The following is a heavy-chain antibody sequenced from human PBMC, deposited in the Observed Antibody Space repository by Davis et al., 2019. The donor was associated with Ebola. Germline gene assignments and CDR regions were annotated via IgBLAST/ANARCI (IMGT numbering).Heavy chain of an antibody. CDR3: TTPGIAVAGDY. V-gene: IGHV3-73*01. CDR2: IRSKANSYAT. CDR1: GFTFSGSA. Sequence: GESLKISCAASGFTFSGSAMHWVRQASGKGLEWVGRIRSKANSYATAYAASAKGRFTISRDDSKNTAYLQMNSLKTEDTAVYYCTTPGIAVAGDYWGQGTLVIVSS. D-gene: IGHD6-19*01. J-gene: IGHJ4*02.